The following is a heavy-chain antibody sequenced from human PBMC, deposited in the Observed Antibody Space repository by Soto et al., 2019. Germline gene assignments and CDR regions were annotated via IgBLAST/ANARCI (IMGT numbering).Heavy chain of an antibody. Sequence: SETLSLTCTVSGGSISSGGYYWSWIRQQPGKGLEWIGYIYYSGSTYYNPSLKSRVTISVDTSKNQFSLKLSSVTAADTAVYYCARAAPPSYYGDYGYYYYCMDVWPHATTVTV. V-gene: IGHV4-31*03. J-gene: IGHJ6*02. CDR2: IYYSGST. CDR1: GGSISSGGYY. D-gene: IGHD4-17*01. CDR3: ARAAPPSYYGDYGYYYYCMDV.